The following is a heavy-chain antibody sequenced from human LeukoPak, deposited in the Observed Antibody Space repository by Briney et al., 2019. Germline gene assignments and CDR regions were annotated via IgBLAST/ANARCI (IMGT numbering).Heavy chain of an antibody. CDR3: AKLILTGYFGFDY. D-gene: IGHD3-9*01. Sequence: SGGSLRLSCAASGFTFSSYSMNWVRQAPGKGLEWVSYISSSSSTIYYADSVKGRFTISRDNAKNSLYLQMNSLRAEDTAVYYCAKLILTGYFGFDYWGQGTLVTVSS. J-gene: IGHJ4*02. V-gene: IGHV3-48*01. CDR1: GFTFSSYS. CDR2: ISSSSSTI.